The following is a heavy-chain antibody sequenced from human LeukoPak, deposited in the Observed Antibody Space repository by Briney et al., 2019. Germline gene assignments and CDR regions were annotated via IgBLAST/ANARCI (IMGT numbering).Heavy chain of an antibody. CDR1: GYTFTGYY. CDR2: INPNSGGT. V-gene: IGHV1-2*02. D-gene: IGHD5-12*01. CDR3: ARAIRPKSSDAFDI. J-gene: IGHJ3*02. Sequence: GASVKVSCKASGYTFTGYYMHWVRQAPGQRLEWMGWINPNSGGTNYAQKFQGRVTMTRDTSISTAYMELSRLRSDDTAVYYCARAIRPKSSDAFDIWGQGTMVTVSS.